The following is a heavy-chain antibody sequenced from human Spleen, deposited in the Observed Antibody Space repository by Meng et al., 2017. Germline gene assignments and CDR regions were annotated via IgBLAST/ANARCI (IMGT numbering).Heavy chain of an antibody. CDR3: AHRKLENWFDP. D-gene: IGHD1-1*01. CDR2: IYWNDDK. J-gene: IGHJ5*02. CDR1: GFSLSTSGVG. V-gene: IGHV2-5*01. Sequence: SGPTLVKPTQTLTLTCTFSGFSLSTSGVGVGWIRQSPGKALKWLALIYWNDDKRYSPSLEIRLTIIKDTSKNQVVLTMTNMDPVDTATYYCAHRKLENWFDPWGQGTLVTVSS.